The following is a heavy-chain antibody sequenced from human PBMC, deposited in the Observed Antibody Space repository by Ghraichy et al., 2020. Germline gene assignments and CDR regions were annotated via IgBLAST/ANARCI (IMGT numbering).Heavy chain of an antibody. J-gene: IGHJ3*02. Sequence: SETLSLTCAVYGGSFSGYYWSWIRQPPGKGLEWIGEINHSGSTNYNPSLKSRVTISVDTSKNQFSLKLSSVTAADTAVYYCARGGGDFHDAFDIWGQGTMVTVSS. D-gene: IGHD2-21*02. CDR3: ARGGGDFHDAFDI. V-gene: IGHV4-34*01. CDR1: GGSFSGYY. CDR2: INHSGST.